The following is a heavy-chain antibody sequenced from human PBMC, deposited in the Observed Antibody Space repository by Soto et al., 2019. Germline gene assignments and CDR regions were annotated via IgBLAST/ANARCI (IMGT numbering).Heavy chain of an antibody. CDR1: GFTSGKYA. Sequence: EVQLLESGGGLVQPGGSLTLTCIVSGFTSGKYAMSWVRQAPGKGLEWVSEIGGGGESTNYADSVRCRVTMSRDNSKNTLYLHMSSLKVEDTAVYYCAKDEVAANGRADAFDIWGQGTVVTVSS. D-gene: IGHD2-15*01. V-gene: IGHV3-23*01. CDR2: IGGGGEST. CDR3: AKDEVAANGRADAFDI. J-gene: IGHJ3*02.